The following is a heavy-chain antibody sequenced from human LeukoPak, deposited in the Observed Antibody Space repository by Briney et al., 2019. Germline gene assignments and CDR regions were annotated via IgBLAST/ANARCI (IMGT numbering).Heavy chain of an antibody. CDR1: GGSISSGGYY. J-gene: IGHJ6*02. Sequence: SQTLSLTCTVSGGSISSGGYYWSWIRQHPGKGLEWIGYIYYSGSTYYNPSLKSRVTISVDTSKNQFSLKLSSVTAADTAVYYCAAGIREPPDPYYYYGMDVWGQGTTVTVSS. V-gene: IGHV4-31*03. CDR2: IYYSGST. D-gene: IGHD5-24*01. CDR3: AAGIREPPDPYYYYGMDV.